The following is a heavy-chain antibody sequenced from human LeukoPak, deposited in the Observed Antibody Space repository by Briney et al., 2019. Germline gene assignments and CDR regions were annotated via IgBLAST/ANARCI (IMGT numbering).Heavy chain of an antibody. V-gene: IGHV3-72*01. CDR3: ASVKDYYYGMDV. J-gene: IGHJ6*02. CDR1: GFTFSDHY. CDR2: TRNKANSYTT. Sequence: GGSLRLSCAASGFTFSDHYMDWVRQAPGKGLEWVGRTRNKANSYTTEYAASVKGRFTISRDDSKNSLYLQMNSLKPEDTAVYYCASVKDYYYGMDVWGQGTTVTVSS.